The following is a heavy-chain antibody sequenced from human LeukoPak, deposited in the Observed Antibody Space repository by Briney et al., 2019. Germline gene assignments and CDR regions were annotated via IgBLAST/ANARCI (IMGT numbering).Heavy chain of an antibody. CDR3: AKGDTAMAPDDY. V-gene: IGHV3-30*02. CDR1: GFTFSSYG. CDR2: IRYDGSNK. J-gene: IGHJ4*02. D-gene: IGHD5-18*01. Sequence: GGSLRLSCAASGFTFSSYGRHWVRQAPGKGLGGGAFIRYDGSNKYYADSVKGRFTISRDNSKNTLYLQMNSLRAEDTAVYYCAKGDTAMAPDDYWGQGTLVTVSS.